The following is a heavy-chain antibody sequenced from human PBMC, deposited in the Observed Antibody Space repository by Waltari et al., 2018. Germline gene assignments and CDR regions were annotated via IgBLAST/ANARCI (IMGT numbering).Heavy chain of an antibody. D-gene: IGHD6-19*01. V-gene: IGHV3-23*01. CDR2: ISGSGGST. Sequence: VQLQESGPGLVKPSETLSLTCTVSGYSISSGYYWGWIRQPPGKGLEWVSAISGSGGSTYYADSVKGRFTISRDNSKNTLYLQMNSLRAEDTAVYYCAKDNQWLVPTYFDYWGQGTLVTVSS. J-gene: IGHJ4*02. CDR1: GYSISSGYY. CDR3: AKDNQWLVPTYFDY.